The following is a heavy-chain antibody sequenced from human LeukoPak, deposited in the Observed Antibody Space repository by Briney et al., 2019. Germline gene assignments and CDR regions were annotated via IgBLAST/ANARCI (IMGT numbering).Heavy chain of an antibody. Sequence: PGGSLRLSCAASGFTFSSYAMHWVRQAPGKGLEWVAVISYDGSNKYYADSVKGRFTISRDNSKNTLYLQMNSLRAEDTAVYYCARDLRYFDWFPAGYWGQGTLVTVSS. V-gene: IGHV3-30-3*01. CDR3: ARDLRYFDWFPAGY. CDR1: GFTFSSYA. CDR2: ISYDGSNK. D-gene: IGHD3-9*01. J-gene: IGHJ4*02.